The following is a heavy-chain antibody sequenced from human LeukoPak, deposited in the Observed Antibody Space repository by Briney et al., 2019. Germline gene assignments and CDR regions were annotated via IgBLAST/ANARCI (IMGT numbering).Heavy chain of an antibody. D-gene: IGHD6-19*01. CDR3: ATVASGWYPDY. CDR1: GGSNSSFY. Sequence: SETLSLTCTVSGGSNSSFYYTWIRQPPGKGLEWIGYIDSSGITNYNSSLNSRVTISLDTSQNQFSLKLNSVPAADTAVYYCATVASGWYPDYWGQGALVTVAS. J-gene: IGHJ4*02. CDR2: IDSSGIT. V-gene: IGHV4-59*01.